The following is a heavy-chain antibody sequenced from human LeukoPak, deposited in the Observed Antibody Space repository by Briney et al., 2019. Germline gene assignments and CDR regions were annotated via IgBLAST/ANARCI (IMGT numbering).Heavy chain of an antibody. CDR2: IIPIFGTA. Sequence: ASVKVSCKASGYTFTGYYMHWERQVPGQGLEWMGGIIPIFGTANYAQKFQGRVTMTRNTSISTAYMELSSLRSEDTAVYYCARAGELLWFGEPYYSYMDVWGKRTTVTTSS. J-gene: IGHJ6*03. CDR3: ARAGELLWFGEPYYSYMDV. V-gene: IGHV1-2*02. CDR1: GYTFTGYY. D-gene: IGHD3-10*01.